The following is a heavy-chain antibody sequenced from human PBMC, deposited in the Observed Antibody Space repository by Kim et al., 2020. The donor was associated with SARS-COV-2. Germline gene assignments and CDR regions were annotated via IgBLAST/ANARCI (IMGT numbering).Heavy chain of an antibody. V-gene: IGHV1-69*01. Sequence: AQKFQGRVTITADESTSTAYMELSSLRSEDTAVYYCARGTHEQWLFTFDYWGQGTLVTVSS. J-gene: IGHJ4*02. CDR3: ARGTHEQWLFTFDY. D-gene: IGHD6-19*01.